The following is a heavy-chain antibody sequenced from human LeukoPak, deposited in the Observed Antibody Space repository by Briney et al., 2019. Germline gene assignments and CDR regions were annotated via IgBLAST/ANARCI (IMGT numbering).Heavy chain of an antibody. CDR3: ARDGNWAYFDY. D-gene: IGHD7-27*01. J-gene: IGHJ4*02. V-gene: IGHV4-59*01. CDR2: IYYSGST. Sequence: SETLSLTCTVSGGSISSYYWSWIRQPPGKGLEWIGYIYYSGSTNYNPSLKSRVTISVDTSKNQFSLQLSSVTAADTAVYYCARDGNWAYFDYWGQGTLVTVSS. CDR1: GGSISSYY.